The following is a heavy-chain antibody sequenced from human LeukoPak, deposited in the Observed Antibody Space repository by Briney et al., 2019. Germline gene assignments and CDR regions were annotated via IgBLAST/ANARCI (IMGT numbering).Heavy chain of an antibody. CDR3: ARGGRYYYGSGSYAAFDY. D-gene: IGHD3-10*01. J-gene: IGHJ4*02. V-gene: IGHV1-2*02. CDR1: GYTFTDYY. CDR2: INPKSGDT. Sequence: GASVKVSCKASGYTFTDYYIHWVRQAPGQGLEFMGWINPKSGDTNYAQKFQGRVTMTRDTSISTAYMELSRLRSDDTAVYYCARGGRYYYGSGSYAAFDYWGQGTLVTVSS.